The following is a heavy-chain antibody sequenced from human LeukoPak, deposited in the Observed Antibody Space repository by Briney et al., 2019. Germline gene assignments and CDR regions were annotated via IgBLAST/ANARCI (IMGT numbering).Heavy chain of an antibody. D-gene: IGHD3-22*01. V-gene: IGHV1-18*01. CDR1: GYTFTNYG. Sequence: GASVKLSCKASGYTFTNYGISCVRRAPGQGLEWRGWISTYNDNRNYATKLRGRVTMTKDTSTSTAYRELGSLRSDDPAVFFWARWYDNSAYYYDYWGQGTMVTVSS. J-gene: IGHJ4*02. CDR2: ISTYNDNR. CDR3: ARWYDNSAYYYDY.